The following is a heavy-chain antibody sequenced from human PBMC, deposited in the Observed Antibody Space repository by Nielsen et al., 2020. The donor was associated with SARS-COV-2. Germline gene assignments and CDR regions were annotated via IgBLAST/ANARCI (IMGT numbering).Heavy chain of an antibody. CDR2: ISWNSGSI. CDR3: ATSGIAAAGNHYYYYGMDV. D-gene: IGHD6-13*01. Sequence: GGSLRLSCAASGFTFDDYAMHWVRQAPGKGLEWVSGISWNSGSIGYADSVKGRFTISRDNAKNSLYLQMNSLRAEDTALYYCATSGIAAAGNHYYYYGMDVWGQGTTVTVSS. V-gene: IGHV3-9*01. CDR1: GFTFDDYA. J-gene: IGHJ6*02.